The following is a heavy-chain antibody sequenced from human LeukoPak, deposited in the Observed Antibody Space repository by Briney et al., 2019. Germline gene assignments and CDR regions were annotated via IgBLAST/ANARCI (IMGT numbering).Heavy chain of an antibody. J-gene: IGHJ5*02. CDR3: ARGQGASRGWFDP. D-gene: IGHD4/OR15-4a*01. CDR2: FYSGGST. CDR1: GFTDSSNY. Sequence: GGSLRLSCAASGFTDSSNYVTWVRQAPGKGLEWVSVFYSGGSTYYADSVQGRFTLSRDNSKNTVYLQMNSLRAEDTAVYYCARGQGASRGWFDPWGQGTLVTVSS. V-gene: IGHV3-53*01.